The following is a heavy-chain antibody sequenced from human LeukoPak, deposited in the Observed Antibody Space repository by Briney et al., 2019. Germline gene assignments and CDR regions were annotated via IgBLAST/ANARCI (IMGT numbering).Heavy chain of an antibody. Sequence: GGPLRLSCAASGFPVSSNYMSWVRQPPGKGLEWGSVIYSGGSTYYADPVKGRFTISKDNSKHTLYLQMNSLSAEDTAVHYCARDPGPIVVVPAGYYMDVWGKGTTVTVSS. V-gene: IGHV3-53*01. D-gene: IGHD2-2*01. CDR3: ARDPGPIVVVPAGYYMDV. J-gene: IGHJ6*03. CDR2: IYSGGST. CDR1: GFPVSSNY.